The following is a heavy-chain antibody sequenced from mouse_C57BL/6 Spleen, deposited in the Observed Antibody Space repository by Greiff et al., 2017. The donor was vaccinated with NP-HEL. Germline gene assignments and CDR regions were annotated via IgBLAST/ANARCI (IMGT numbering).Heavy chain of an antibody. D-gene: IGHD1-1*01. CDR3: ERWTGYYGSSVDY. CDR2: ISYDGSN. V-gene: IGHV3-6*01. Sequence: EVQLVESGPGLVKPSQSLSLTCSVTGYSFTSCYFCNLIRQFPGNQLEWMVYISYDGSNNYTPSLKNRISITRDTSKNQFFLKLNSVTTEDTATCDCERWTGYYGSSVDYWGQGTTLTVSS. CDR1: GYSFTSCYF. J-gene: IGHJ2*01.